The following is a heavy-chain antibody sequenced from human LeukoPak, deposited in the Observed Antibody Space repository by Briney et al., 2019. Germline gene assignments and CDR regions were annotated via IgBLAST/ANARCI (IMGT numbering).Heavy chain of an antibody. Sequence: SGTLSLTCAVYGGSFSGYYWSWIRQPPGKGLEWIGEITNRGSTHSNPPLKIRVTISVDTSKNQFSLKLSSVTSADTAVYYCARIQPGYYYDSSGYSEYFFDYWGQGTLVTVSS. V-gene: IGHV4-34*01. CDR2: ITNRGST. CDR3: ARIQPGYYYDSSGYSEYFFDY. CDR1: GGSFSGYY. J-gene: IGHJ4*02. D-gene: IGHD3-22*01.